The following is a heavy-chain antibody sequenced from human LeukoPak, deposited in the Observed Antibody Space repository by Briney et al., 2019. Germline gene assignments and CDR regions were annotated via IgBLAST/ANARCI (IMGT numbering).Heavy chain of an antibody. CDR3: AKDSVPGPGNVLRYFDWLSGYYDY. CDR1: GFTFDDYT. CDR2: ISWDGGST. Sequence: PGGSLRLSCAASGFTFDDYTMHWVRQAPGKGLEWVSLISWDGGSTYYADSVKGRFTISRDNSKNSLYLQMNSLRTEDTALYYCAKDSVPGPGNVLRYFDWLSGYYDYWGQGTLVTVSS. J-gene: IGHJ4*02. D-gene: IGHD3-9*01. V-gene: IGHV3-43*01.